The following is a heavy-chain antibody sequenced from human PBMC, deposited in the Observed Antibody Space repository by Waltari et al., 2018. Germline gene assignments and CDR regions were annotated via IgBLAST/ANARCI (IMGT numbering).Heavy chain of an antibody. Sequence: QVQLVQSGAEVKKPGASVKVTCKASGYTFTSYDTTWGRQATGQGLEWMGWMNPNSGNTGYAQKFQGRVTITRNTSISTAYMELSSLRSEDTAVYYCARGIVPKGVRRGWFDPWGQGTLVTVSS. D-gene: IGHD1-26*01. J-gene: IGHJ5*02. CDR2: MNPNSGNT. V-gene: IGHV1-8*03. CDR1: GYTFTSYD. CDR3: ARGIVPKGVRRGWFDP.